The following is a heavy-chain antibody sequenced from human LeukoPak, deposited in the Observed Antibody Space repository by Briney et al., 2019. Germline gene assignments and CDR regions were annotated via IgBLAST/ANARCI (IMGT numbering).Heavy chain of an antibody. Sequence: SETLSLTCTVSGGSISSISYYWGWIRQPPGKVLEWIASIYYSGSTYYNPSLKSLVTISVYTSKNQFSRKLRSVTAADTTVYYCGREVVVVPAALYYFDYWGQGTLVTVSS. CDR3: GREVVVVPAALYYFDY. CDR2: IYYSGST. V-gene: IGHV4-39*07. J-gene: IGHJ4*02. CDR1: GGSISSISYY. D-gene: IGHD2-2*01.